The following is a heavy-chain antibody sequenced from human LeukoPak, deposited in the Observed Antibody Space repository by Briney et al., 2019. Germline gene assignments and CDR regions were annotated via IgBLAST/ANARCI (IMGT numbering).Heavy chain of an antibody. CDR3: ARETFLLPKYYYGMDV. D-gene: IGHD3-16*01. J-gene: IGHJ6*02. CDR1: GGSIRSAAYY. Sequence: SETLSLTCTVSGGSIRSAAYYWSWIRQPPGKGLEWIGYIYYSGSTYYNPSLKSRVTISVDTSKHQFSLKLSSVTAADTAVYYCARETFLLPKYYYGMDVWGQGTTVTVSS. V-gene: IGHV4-31*03. CDR2: IYYSGST.